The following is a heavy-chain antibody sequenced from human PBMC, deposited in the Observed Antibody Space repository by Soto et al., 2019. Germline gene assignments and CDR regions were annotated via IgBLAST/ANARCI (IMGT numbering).Heavy chain of an antibody. CDR3: ARVRIVGATTARWDFDY. V-gene: IGHV1-46*02. Sequence: AAVEVSCKAPRDNFNSYYIYWVRQAPGQGLEWMGVINPHGGSTAYAQKFKGRVTITANESTSTADMELSSLRSGDTAVYDCARVRIVGATTARWDFDYWGQGTLVTVSS. D-gene: IGHD1-26*01. J-gene: IGHJ4*02. CDR2: INPHGGST. CDR1: RDNFNSYY.